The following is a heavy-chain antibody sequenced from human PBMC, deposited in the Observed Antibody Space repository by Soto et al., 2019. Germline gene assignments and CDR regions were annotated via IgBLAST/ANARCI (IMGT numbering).Heavy chain of an antibody. V-gene: IGHV1-18*04. J-gene: IGHJ6*02. Sequence: ASVKVSCKASGYTFTSYGISWVRQAPGQGLEWMGWISAYNGNTNYAQKLQGRVTMTTDTSTSTAYMELRSLRSDDTAVYYCATVYCSSTRCYGEYYYYGMDVWGQGTTVTVSS. D-gene: IGHD2-2*01. CDR2: ISAYNGNT. CDR3: ATVYCSSTRCYGEYYYYGMDV. CDR1: GYTFTSYG.